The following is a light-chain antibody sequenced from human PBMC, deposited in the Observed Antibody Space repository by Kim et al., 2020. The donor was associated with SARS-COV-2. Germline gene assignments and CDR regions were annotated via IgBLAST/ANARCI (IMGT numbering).Light chain of an antibody. Sequence: VAPGERATLACMASQSVSGNLAWYQHKPGQAPRLLIYGASTRATGIPARFSGSGSETEFTLTISSLQSEDVALYYCQQYNKWPLTFGGGTKVDIK. V-gene: IGKV3-15*01. CDR2: GAS. CDR1: QSVSGN. CDR3: QQYNKWPLT. J-gene: IGKJ4*01.